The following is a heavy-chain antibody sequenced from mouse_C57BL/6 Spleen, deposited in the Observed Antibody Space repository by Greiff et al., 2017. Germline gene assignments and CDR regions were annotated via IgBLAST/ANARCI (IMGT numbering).Heavy chain of an antibody. Sequence: EVQRVESGGGLVKPGGSLKLSCAASGFTFSSYTMSWVRQTPEKRLEWVATISGGGGNTYYPDSVKGRFTISRDNAKNTLYLQMSSLRSEDTALYYCARQEIYYDYSFAYWGQGTLVTVSA. D-gene: IGHD2-4*01. V-gene: IGHV5-9*01. CDR3: ARQEIYYDYSFAY. J-gene: IGHJ3*01. CDR2: ISGGGGNT. CDR1: GFTFSSYT.